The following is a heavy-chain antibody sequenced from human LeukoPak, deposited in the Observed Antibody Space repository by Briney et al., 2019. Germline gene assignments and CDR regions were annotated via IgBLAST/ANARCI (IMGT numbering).Heavy chain of an antibody. CDR2: ISASGGST. V-gene: IGHV3-23*01. CDR1: GFTFSSYA. CDR3: ATVDSGYSYGSVDY. Sequence: SGGSLRLSCAASGFTFSSYAMSWIRQAPGKGLEWVSAISASGGSTNYADSVKGRFTISRDNSKNTLYLQMNSLRAEDTAVYYCATVDSGYSYGSVDYWGQGTLVTVSS. J-gene: IGHJ4*02. D-gene: IGHD5-18*01.